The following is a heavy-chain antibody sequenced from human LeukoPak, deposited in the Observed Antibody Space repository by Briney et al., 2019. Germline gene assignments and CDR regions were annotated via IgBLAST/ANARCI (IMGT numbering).Heavy chain of an antibody. V-gene: IGHV1-46*01. J-gene: IGHJ4*02. CDR2: INPSGGST. CDR1: GYTFTSYY. D-gene: IGHD4-17*01. Sequence: ASVKVSCKASGYTFTSYYMHWVRQAPGQGLEWMGIINPSGGSTSYAQKFQGRVTMTRDTSTSTVYMELSSLRAEDTAVYYCAKDLTGTPYGDYAGSYDYWGQGTLVTVSS. CDR3: AKDLTGTPYGDYAGSYDY.